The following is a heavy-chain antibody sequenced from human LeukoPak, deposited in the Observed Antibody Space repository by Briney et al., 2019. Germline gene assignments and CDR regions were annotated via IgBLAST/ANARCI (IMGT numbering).Heavy chain of an antibody. CDR1: GDSISSYY. D-gene: IGHD3-3*01. Sequence: SETLSLTCTVSGDSISSYYWSWIRQPAGKGLEWIGRIYTSGSTNYNPSLKSRVTMSVDTSKNQFSLKLSSVTAADTAVYYCARDADYDFWSGVSYYYYMDVWGKGTTVTVSS. V-gene: IGHV4-4*07. CDR3: ARDADYDFWSGVSYYYYMDV. CDR2: IYTSGST. J-gene: IGHJ6*03.